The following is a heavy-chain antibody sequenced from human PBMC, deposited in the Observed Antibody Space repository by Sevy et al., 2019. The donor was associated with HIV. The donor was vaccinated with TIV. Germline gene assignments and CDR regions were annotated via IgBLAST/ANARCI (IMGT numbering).Heavy chain of an antibody. J-gene: IGHJ6*02. D-gene: IGHD6-19*01. CDR3: AKDGELDSSGWYGYYYYYGMDV. Sequence: GGSLRLSCAASGFTFSSYGMHWVRQAPGKGLEWVAVISYDGSNKYYADSVKGRFTISRDNSKNTLYLQMNSLRAEDTAVYYCAKDGELDSSGWYGYYYYYGMDVWGQGTTVTFSS. V-gene: IGHV3-30*18. CDR1: GFTFSSYG. CDR2: ISYDGSNK.